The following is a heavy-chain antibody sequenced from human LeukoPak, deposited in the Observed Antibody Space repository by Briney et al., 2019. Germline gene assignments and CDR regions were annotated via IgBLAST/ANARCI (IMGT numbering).Heavy chain of an antibody. D-gene: IGHD1-14*01. J-gene: IGHJ4*02. V-gene: IGHV3-7*01. Sequence: GGSLRLSCVDSGFSFSRFWMHWVRQAPGKGLEWVAIIKQDGSEKYYVDSVKGRFSISRDNAKSSLYLQMNSLRAEDTAVYYCTRGGYNLHWGQGTLVTVSS. CDR2: IKQDGSEK. CDR1: GFSFSRFW. CDR3: TRGGYNLH.